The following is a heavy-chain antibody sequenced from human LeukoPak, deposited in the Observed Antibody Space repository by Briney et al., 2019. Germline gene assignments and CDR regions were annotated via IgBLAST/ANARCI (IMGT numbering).Heavy chain of an antibody. CDR2: ISGSGGST. V-gene: IGHV3-23*01. J-gene: IGHJ6*03. CDR3: AKDLVYCSGGSCLSWNYMDV. D-gene: IGHD2-15*01. CDR1: GFTFSSYA. Sequence: GGSLRLSCAASGFTFSSYAMSWVRQAPGKGLEWVSAISGSGGSTYYADSVKGRFTISRDNSKNTLYLQMNSLRAEDTAVYYCAKDLVYCSGGSCLSWNYMDVWGKGTTVTVSS.